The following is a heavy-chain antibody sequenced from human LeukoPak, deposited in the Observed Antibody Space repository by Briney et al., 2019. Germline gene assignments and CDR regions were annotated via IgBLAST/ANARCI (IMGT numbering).Heavy chain of an antibody. CDR2: MEKELNGYAT. CDR1: GFTFSDSS. D-gene: IGHD1-26*01. V-gene: IGHV3-73*01. Sequence: GGSLRLSCAASGFTFSDSSIHWVRQASGKGLEWIGLMEKELNGYATAYAASVRGRFTISRDDSQNTAYLQMDSLKTEDTALYYCARDSGTYNWLDPWGQGTLVTVSS. CDR3: ARDSGTYNWLDP. J-gene: IGHJ5*02.